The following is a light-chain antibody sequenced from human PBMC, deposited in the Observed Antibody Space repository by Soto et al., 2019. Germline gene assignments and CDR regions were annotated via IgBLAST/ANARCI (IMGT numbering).Light chain of an antibody. CDR2: GAS. CDR1: QSVSRR. V-gene: IGKV3-20*01. Sequence: EVVLAQSAGTLSLSPGGRATLSCMASQSVSRRLAWYQQRPGQSPRLLISGASMRASGVPVRFIGSGSGTDFTLTITRLEPEDFAVYYCQQYGGSPITLGLGTRLEI. CDR3: QQYGGSPIT. J-gene: IGKJ5*01.